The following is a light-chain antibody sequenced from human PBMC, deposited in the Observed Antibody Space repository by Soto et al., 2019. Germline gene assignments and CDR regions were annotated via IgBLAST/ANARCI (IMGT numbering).Light chain of an antibody. CDR1: RTVERF. Sequence: ETVLTQSPDTLSLSPGERATLSCRASRTVERFLAWYQQKPGQAPRLLIYDASNRATGIPARFSGSGSGTDFTLTISSLEPEDFAVYYCQQRKFWPPITFGQGTRLEIK. J-gene: IGKJ5*01. CDR2: DAS. V-gene: IGKV3-11*01. CDR3: QQRKFWPPIT.